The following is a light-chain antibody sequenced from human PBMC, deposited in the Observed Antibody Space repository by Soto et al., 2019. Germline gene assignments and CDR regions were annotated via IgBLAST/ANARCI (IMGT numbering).Light chain of an antibody. CDR2: DAS. CDR1: QSVASNY. Sequence: EIVLTQSPGTLSLSPGEGATLSCRASQSVASNYLGWYQQKPGQAPRVLIFDASIRATGIPDRFSASGSGSDFTLTISRLEPDDFAVYYCHQYDSLPLTFGGGTKVDIK. V-gene: IGKV3-20*01. J-gene: IGKJ4*01. CDR3: HQYDSLPLT.